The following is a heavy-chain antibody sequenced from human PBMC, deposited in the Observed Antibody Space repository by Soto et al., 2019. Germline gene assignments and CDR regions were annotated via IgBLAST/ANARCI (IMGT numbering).Heavy chain of an antibody. V-gene: IGHV4-4*07. CDR3: AASEYSYYYYAMDV. J-gene: IGHJ6*02. CDR1: GDSIRNYY. CDR2: VYTSGST. Sequence: PSETLSLTCTVSGDSIRNYYYTWIRQSAGKGLEWIGRVYTSGSTNYNPSLKSRVTMSVDTSKKQFSLKLTSATAADTAIYYCAASEYSYYYYAMDVWGPGATVT.